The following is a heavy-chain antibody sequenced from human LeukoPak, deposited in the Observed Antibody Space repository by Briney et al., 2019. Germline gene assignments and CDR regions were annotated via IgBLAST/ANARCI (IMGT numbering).Heavy chain of an antibody. J-gene: IGHJ6*02. CDR3: AREGRPITIFGVDPMDV. V-gene: IGHV4-31*03. Sequence: SQTLSLTCTVSGGSISSGGYYWSWLRQHPGKGLEWIGYIYYSGSTYYNPSLKSRVTISVDTSKNQFSLKLSSVTAADTAVYYCAREGRPITIFGVDPMDVWGQGTTVTVSS. CDR1: GGSISSGGYY. D-gene: IGHD3-3*01. CDR2: IYYSGST.